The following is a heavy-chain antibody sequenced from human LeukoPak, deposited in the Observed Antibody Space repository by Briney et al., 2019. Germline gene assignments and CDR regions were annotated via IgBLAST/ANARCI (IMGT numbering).Heavy chain of an antibody. D-gene: IGHD3-22*01. CDR2: ISYDGSNK. CDR3: ARGEVYYYDSSGPKGPSFDY. V-gene: IGHV3-30*03. CDR1: GFTFSSYG. J-gene: IGHJ4*02. Sequence: GGSLRLSCAASGFTFSSYGMHWVRQAPGKGLEWVAVISYDGSNKYYADSVKGRFTISRDNSKNTLYLQMNSLRAEDTAVYYCARGEVYYYDSSGPKGPSFDYWGQGTLVTVSS.